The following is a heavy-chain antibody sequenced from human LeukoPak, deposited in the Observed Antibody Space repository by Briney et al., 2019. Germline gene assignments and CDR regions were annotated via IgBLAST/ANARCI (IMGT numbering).Heavy chain of an antibody. CDR3: ARGPAAMVNFDY. CDR1: GFTFSSYG. CDR2: ISYDGSKK. Sequence: GGSLRLSCAASGFTFSSYGMHWVPQAPGKGLEWVAIISYDGSKKYYGDSVKGRFTISRDNSKNTLYLQMNSLRAEDTAVYYCARGPAAMVNFDYWGQGTLVTVSS. J-gene: IGHJ4*02. D-gene: IGHD5-18*01. V-gene: IGHV3-30*03.